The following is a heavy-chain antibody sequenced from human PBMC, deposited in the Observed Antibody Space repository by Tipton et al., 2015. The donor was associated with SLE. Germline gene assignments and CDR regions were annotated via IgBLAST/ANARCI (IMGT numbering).Heavy chain of an antibody. J-gene: IGHJ4*02. V-gene: IGHV3-48*01. CDR2: ISGTSSTI. CDR3: ARVEGYSSLDY. Sequence: SLRLSCAASGFTFNNYNLNWVRQAPGKGLEWVSYISGTSSTIYYADSVKGRFTISRDNAKNSLFLQMNRLRAEDTAVYYCARVEGYSSLDYWGQGTLVNVSS. CDR1: GFTFNNYN. D-gene: IGHD6-13*01.